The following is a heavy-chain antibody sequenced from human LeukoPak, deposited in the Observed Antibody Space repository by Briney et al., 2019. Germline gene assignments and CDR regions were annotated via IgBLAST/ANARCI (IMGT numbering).Heavy chain of an antibody. Sequence: SETLSLTCTVSGDSLSSHYWSWIRQPPGKGLEWIGYIYGSGSTNYDPSLRSRVTISEDTSKNQFSLKLTSVTAADTAMYYCARTVGYYSHDTWGQGTLVTVSS. CDR2: IYGSGST. V-gene: IGHV4-59*08. D-gene: IGHD1-26*01. CDR1: GDSLSSHY. J-gene: IGHJ5*02. CDR3: ARTVGYYSHDT.